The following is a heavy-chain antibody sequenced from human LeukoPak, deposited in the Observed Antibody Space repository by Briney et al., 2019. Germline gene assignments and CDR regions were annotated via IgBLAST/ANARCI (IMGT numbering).Heavy chain of an antibody. CDR3: VPEGFDI. Sequence: PGGSLRLSCEISGFTFSRFAKNWVRQAPGQGLEWISIISGSGSSAYYADSVKGRFIVSRDNFKNTVNLEMSSLRVEDTAVYYCVPEGFDIWGQGKMVTVSS. CDR1: GFTFSRFA. V-gene: IGHV3-23*01. CDR2: ISGSGSSA. J-gene: IGHJ3*02.